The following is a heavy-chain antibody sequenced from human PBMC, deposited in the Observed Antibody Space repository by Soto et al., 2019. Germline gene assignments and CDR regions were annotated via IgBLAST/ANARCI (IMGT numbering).Heavy chain of an antibody. V-gene: IGHV3-30-3*01. J-gene: IGHJ3*02. D-gene: IGHD3-22*01. CDR3: ARQLYDSSGSYAFDI. CDR2: ISYDGSNK. Sequence: PVGSLRLSCAASGFTFSSYAMHWVRQAPGKGLEWVAVISYDGSNKYYADSVKGRFTISRDNSKNTLYLQMNSLRAEDTAVYYCARQLYDSSGSYAFDIWGQGTMVTVSS. CDR1: GFTFSSYA.